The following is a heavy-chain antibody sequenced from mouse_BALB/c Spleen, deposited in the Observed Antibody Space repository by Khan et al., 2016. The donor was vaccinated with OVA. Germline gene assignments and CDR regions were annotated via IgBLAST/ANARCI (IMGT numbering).Heavy chain of an antibody. CDR2: ISYSGVT. CDR1: GYSITSGYA. CDR3: ARGNYYGYYFDY. D-gene: IGHD1-1*01. Sequence: VQLKQSGPGLVKPSQSLSLTCTVTGYSITSGYAWNWIRQFPGNKLEWMGYISYSGVTSYTPSLKSRIYITRDTSKNQFFLQLNSVTTEDTATYYCARGNYYGYYFDYWGQGTTLTVSS. J-gene: IGHJ2*01. V-gene: IGHV3-2*02.